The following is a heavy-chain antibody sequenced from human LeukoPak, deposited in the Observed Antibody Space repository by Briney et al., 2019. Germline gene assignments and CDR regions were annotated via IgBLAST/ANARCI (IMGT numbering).Heavy chain of an antibody. CDR2: IIPIFGTA. CDR1: GGTFSSYA. D-gene: IGHD6-6*01. CDR3: ARSRQLGRGDYYYYYMDV. Sequence: SVRVSCKSSGGTFSSYAITWVRQAAGQGLEWMGGIIPIFGTANYAQKFQGRVTITTDESTSTAYMELSSLRSEDTAVYYCARSRQLGRGDYYYYYMDVWGKGTTVTVSS. V-gene: IGHV1-69*05. J-gene: IGHJ6*03.